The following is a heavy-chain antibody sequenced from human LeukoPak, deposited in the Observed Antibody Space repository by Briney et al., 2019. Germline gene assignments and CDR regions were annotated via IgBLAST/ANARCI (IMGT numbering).Heavy chain of an antibody. Sequence: GESLKISCKGSGYSFSTYWIGWVRQMPGKGLEWMGIIYPGDSDTRYSPSFQGQVTISVDKSISTAYLHWSSLRASDTAMYYCARSYYENSGYLFDYWGQGTLVTVSS. CDR1: GYSFSTYW. CDR3: ARSYYENSGYLFDY. J-gene: IGHJ4*02. D-gene: IGHD3-22*01. V-gene: IGHV5-51*01. CDR2: IYPGDSDT.